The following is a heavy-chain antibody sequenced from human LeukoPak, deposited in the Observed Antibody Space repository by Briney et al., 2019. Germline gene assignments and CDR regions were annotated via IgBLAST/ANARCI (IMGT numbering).Heavy chain of an antibody. V-gene: IGHV4-4*07. J-gene: IGHJ5*02. CDR1: GGSISTYY. D-gene: IGHD4-17*01. CDR3: ARSADYGVYNWFDP. CDR2: IYTSGST. Sequence: PSETLSLTCTVSGGSISTYYWSWIRQSAGKGLEWIGRIYTSGSTHYNPSLKSRVTMSLDMSNNQFSLKVTSVTAADTAVYYCARSADYGVYNWFDPWGPGTLVTVSS.